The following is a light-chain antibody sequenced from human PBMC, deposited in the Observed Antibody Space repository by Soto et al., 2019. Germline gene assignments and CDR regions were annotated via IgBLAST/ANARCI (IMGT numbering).Light chain of an antibody. J-gene: IGKJ5*01. CDR1: QGIGSY. V-gene: IGKV1-9*01. Sequence: DSQLTQSPSCLSASVGERVTITCRASQGIGSYLAWYQQKPGKAPKLLIYAASTLQSGVPSRFSGSGSGTEFTLTISSLQPEDFATYYCQQLNSYPITFGQGTRLEI. CDR2: AAS. CDR3: QQLNSYPIT.